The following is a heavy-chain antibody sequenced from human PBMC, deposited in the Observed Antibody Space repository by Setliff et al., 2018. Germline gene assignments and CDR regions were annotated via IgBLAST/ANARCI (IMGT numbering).Heavy chain of an antibody. V-gene: IGHV4-38-2*02. CDR2: NHHSGNT. CDR3: ARDDLRAGDAFDF. Sequence: PSETLSLTCTVSSYSITSGYFWAWIRQPPGKGLEWIGNNHHSGNTKINPSLRSRITLSVDASKNQFSLKLNSVTAADTAVYFCARDDLRAGDAFDFWGQGTMVTVSS. J-gene: IGHJ3*01. CDR1: SYSITSGYF.